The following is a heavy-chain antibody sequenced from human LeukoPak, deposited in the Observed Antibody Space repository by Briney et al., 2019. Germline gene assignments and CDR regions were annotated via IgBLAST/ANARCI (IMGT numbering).Heavy chain of an antibody. V-gene: IGHV3-30-3*01. CDR2: ISYDGSNK. CDR1: GFTFSSYA. J-gene: IGHJ4*02. CDR3: ARDGHSSSWYEGNYFDY. Sequence: GGSLRLSCAASGFTFSSYAMHWVRQAPGKGLEWVAVISYDGSNKYYADSVKGRFTISRDNSKNTLYLQMNSLRAEDTAVYYCARDGHSSSWYEGNYFDYWGQGTLVTVSS. D-gene: IGHD6-13*01.